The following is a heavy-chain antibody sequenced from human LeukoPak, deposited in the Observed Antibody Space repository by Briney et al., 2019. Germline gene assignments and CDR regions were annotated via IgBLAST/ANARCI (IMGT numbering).Heavy chain of an antibody. CDR1: GFTFSSYW. V-gene: IGHV3-7*01. CDR2: IKQDGSEK. CDR3: ARDSNWYPIDY. J-gene: IGHJ4*02. Sequence: GGSLRLSCAASGFTFSSYWMSWVRQAPGKGLEWVANIKQDGSEKYYVDSVKGRFTISRDNAKNSLYLQINSLRVEDTAVYYCARDSNWYPIDYWGQGTLVTVSS. D-gene: IGHD6-13*01.